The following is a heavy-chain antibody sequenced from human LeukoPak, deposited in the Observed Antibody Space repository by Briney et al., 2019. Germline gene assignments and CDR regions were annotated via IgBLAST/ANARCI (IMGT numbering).Heavy chain of an antibody. CDR1: CGSVSSGNYY. CDR3: ARRVSGDYGHWFDP. J-gene: IGHJ5*02. V-gene: IGHV4-61*01. Sequence: SETLSLTCTVSCGSVSSGNYYWTWIRQPPGKGLEWIGYNSYSGSANYNPSLKSRVTILLDTSKNQFSLKLSSVTAADTAIYSCARRVSGDYGHWFDPWGQGTLVTVSS. D-gene: IGHD4-17*01. CDR2: NSYSGSA.